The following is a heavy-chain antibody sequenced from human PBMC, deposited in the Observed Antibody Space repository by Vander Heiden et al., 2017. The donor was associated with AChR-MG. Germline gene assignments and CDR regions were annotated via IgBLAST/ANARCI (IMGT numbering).Heavy chain of an antibody. CDR1: GFTFSGYG. V-gene: IGHV3-33*01. CDR3: ARDQGAVAGKYFQH. J-gene: IGHJ1*01. Sequence: QVQLVESGGGVVQPGRSLRLSCAASGFTFSGYGMHWVRQAPGKGLEWVAVIWYDGSNKYYADSVKGRFTISRDNSKNTLYLQMNSLRAEDTAVYYCARDQGAVAGKYFQHWGQGTLVTVSS. D-gene: IGHD6-19*01. CDR2: IWYDGSNK.